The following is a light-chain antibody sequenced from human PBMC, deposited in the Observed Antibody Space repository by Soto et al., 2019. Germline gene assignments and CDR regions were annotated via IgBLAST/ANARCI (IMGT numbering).Light chain of an antibody. CDR1: QSVSSSY. CDR2: AAS. Sequence: EIVLTYSPGTLSLSRGERATLSCRASQSVSSSYLAWYQQKPGQAPRLLISAASGRATGIPDRFSGSGSGTDFSLTISRLEPEDFAVHYCQQYNNWPGTFGQATRLEIK. CDR3: QQYNNWPGT. V-gene: IGKV3-20*01. J-gene: IGKJ5*01.